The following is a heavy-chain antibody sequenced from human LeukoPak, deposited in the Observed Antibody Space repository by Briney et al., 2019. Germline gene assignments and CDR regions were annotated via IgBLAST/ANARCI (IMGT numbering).Heavy chain of an antibody. J-gene: IGHJ4*02. CDR3: ANQDCSNTDCPSAY. D-gene: IGHD2-2*01. CDR2: IKEDGSAK. V-gene: IGHV3-7*02. CDR1: GFTFSTYW. Sequence: GGSLRLSCAASGFTFSTYWMIWVRQAPGKGLEWVANIKEDGSAKNYEDSVKGRFTISRDNAKNSLYLQMNSLRAEDTAVYYCANQDCSNTDCPSAYWGQGTLVTVSS.